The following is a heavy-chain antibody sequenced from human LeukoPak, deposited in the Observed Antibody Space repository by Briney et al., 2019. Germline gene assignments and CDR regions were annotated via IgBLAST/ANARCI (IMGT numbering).Heavy chain of an antibody. V-gene: IGHV4-4*02. Sequence: PSETLSLTCAVSGGSISSSNWWSWVRQPPGKGLEWIGEIYHSGSTYYNPSLKSRVTISVDRSKNQFSLKLSSVTAADTAVYYCARTILELWLPGAFDYWGQGTLVTVSS. J-gene: IGHJ4*02. CDR3: ARTILELWLPGAFDY. CDR2: IYHSGST. CDR1: GGSISSSNW. D-gene: IGHD5-18*01.